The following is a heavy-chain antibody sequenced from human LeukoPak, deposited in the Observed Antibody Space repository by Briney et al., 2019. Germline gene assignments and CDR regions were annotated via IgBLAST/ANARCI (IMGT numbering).Heavy chain of an antibody. Sequence: SVKVSCKASGGTFSSYAISWVRQAPGQGLEWMGRIIPILGIANYAQKFQGRVTITADKSTSTAYMELSSLRSEDTAVYYCARRADYYDTTKALGYYYGMDVWGQGTTVTVSS. D-gene: IGHD3-22*01. CDR3: ARRADYYDTTKALGYYYGMDV. CDR2: IIPILGIA. J-gene: IGHJ6*02. V-gene: IGHV1-69*04. CDR1: GGTFSSYA.